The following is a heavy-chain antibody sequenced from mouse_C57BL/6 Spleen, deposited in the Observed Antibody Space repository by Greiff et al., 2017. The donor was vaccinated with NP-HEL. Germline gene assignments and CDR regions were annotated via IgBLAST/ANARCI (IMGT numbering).Heavy chain of an antibody. CDR3: ARNYGSSYGYFDV. D-gene: IGHD1-1*01. Sequence: QVQLQQSGAELARPGASVKLSCKASGYTFTSYGISWVKQRTGQGLEWIGEIYPRSGNTYYNEKFKGKATLTADKSSSTAYMELRSLTSEDSAGDFCARNYGSSYGYFDVWGTGTTVTVSS. J-gene: IGHJ1*03. V-gene: IGHV1-81*01. CDR1: GYTFTSYG. CDR2: IYPRSGNT.